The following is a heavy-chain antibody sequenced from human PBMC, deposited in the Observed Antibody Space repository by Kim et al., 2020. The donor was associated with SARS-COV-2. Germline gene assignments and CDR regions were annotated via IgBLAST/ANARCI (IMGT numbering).Heavy chain of an antibody. J-gene: IGHJ5*02. CDR3: ARGDYVWGSYRYGSYNWFHP. Sequence: GGSLRLSCAASGFTFSSYEMNWVRQAPGKGLEWVSYISSSCSTIYYADSVKVRFTISRDNAKNSLYLQMNSLRAEDTAVYYCARGDYVWGSYRYGSYNWFHPWGQGTLVTFSS. CDR1: GFTFSSYE. D-gene: IGHD3-16*02. V-gene: IGHV3-48*03. CDR2: ISSSCSTI.